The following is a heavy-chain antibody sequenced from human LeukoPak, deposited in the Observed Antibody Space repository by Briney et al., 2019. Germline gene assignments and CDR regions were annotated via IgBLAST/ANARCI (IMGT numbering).Heavy chain of an antibody. V-gene: IGHV3-48*03. D-gene: IGHD3-10*01. CDR3: ARDKTTMVRGVIILTKYYYYMDV. CDR2: ISSGGSTI. J-gene: IGHJ6*03. CDR1: GFTFSSYE. Sequence: GGSLRLSCAASGFTFSSYEMNWVRQAPGKGLEWVSYISSGGSTIYYADSVKGRFTISRDNAKNSLYLQMNSLRAEDTAVYYCARDKTTMVRGVIILTKYYYYMDVWGKGTTVTVSS.